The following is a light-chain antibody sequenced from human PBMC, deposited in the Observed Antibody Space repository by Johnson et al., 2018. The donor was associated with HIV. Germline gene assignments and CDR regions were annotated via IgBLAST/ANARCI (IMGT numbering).Light chain of an antibody. J-gene: IGLJ1*01. V-gene: IGLV1-51*01. CDR3: GTWYSGLSGGLYL. CDR1: NSNIGSNY. CDR2: DNN. Sequence: QSVLTQPPSVSAAPGQKVTISCSGSNSNIGSNYVSWYQQLPGTAPKLLIYDNNKRPSGIPDRFSGSKSGTSATLGITGLQPGDEADYYCGTWYSGLSGGLYLFGPGTKVTVL.